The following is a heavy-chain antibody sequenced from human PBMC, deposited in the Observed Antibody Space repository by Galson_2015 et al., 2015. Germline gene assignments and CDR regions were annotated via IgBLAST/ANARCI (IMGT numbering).Heavy chain of an antibody. V-gene: IGHV3-23*01. Sequence: SLRLSCAASGFTFSSYAMSWVRQAPGKGLEWVSAISGSGGSTYYADSVKGRFTISRDNSKNTLYLQMNSLRAEDTAVYYCAKDLGTVSSGSYLDAFDIWGQGTMVTVSS. CDR2: ISGSGGST. J-gene: IGHJ3*02. CDR1: GFTFSSYA. CDR3: AKDLGTVSSGSYLDAFDI. D-gene: IGHD1-26*01.